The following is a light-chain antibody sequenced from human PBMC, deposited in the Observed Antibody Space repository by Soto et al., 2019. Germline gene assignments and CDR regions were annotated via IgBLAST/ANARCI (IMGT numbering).Light chain of an antibody. CDR3: QQYGSSPFT. V-gene: IGKV3-20*01. CDR2: GAS. CDR1: QSVSNRY. Sequence: EIVLTQSPGTLSLSPGERATLSCRASQSVSNRYLAWYQQKPGQAPRLLIYGASIRATGIPDRFSGSGSGTDVTLTISRREPEDFAVYYCQQYGSSPFTFGPGTIVDIK. J-gene: IGKJ3*01.